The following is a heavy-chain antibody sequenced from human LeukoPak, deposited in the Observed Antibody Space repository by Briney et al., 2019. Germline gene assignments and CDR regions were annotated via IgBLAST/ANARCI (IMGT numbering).Heavy chain of an antibody. D-gene: IGHD3-3*01. CDR3: AKDCSGFWSGYYSDYYYYMDV. CDR1: GFSVRTKY. V-gene: IGHV3-53*01. CDR2: IYSSGTT. J-gene: IGHJ6*03. Sequence: PGGSLRLSCVASGFSVRTKYMSWVRQTPGRGLEWISLIYSSGTTYYAESVKGRFTVSRDNSKNSLYLQMNSLRVEDTAVYYCAKDCSGFWSGYYSDYYYYMDVWGKGTTVTVSS.